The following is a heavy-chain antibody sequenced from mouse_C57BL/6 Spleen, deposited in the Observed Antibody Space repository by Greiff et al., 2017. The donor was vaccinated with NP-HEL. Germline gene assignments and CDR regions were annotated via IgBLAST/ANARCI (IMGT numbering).Heavy chain of an antibody. CDR1: GYTFTDYY. CDR2: INPNNGGT. J-gene: IGHJ4*01. D-gene: IGHD3-2*02. V-gene: IGHV1-26*01. Sequence: EVQLQQSGPELVKPGASVKISCKASGYTFTDYYMNWVKQSHGKSLEWIGDINPNNGGTSYNQKFKGKATLTVDKSSSTAYMELRSLTSEDSAVYYCARSCSSGYEAYAMDYWGQGTSVTVSS. CDR3: ARSCSSGYEAYAMDY.